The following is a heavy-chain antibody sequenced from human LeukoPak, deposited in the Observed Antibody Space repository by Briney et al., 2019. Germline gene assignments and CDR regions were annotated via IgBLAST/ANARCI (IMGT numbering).Heavy chain of an antibody. D-gene: IGHD5-18*01. CDR3: ARDRGFSYGIDF. V-gene: IGHV3-33*05. CDR1: GFTFSSYG. CDR2: ILCKGSNR. Sequence: PWRSLRLYCAASGFTFSSYGMHWVRQAPGKGMERVADILCKGSNRHYPGSVKGRFTICRDNAKKSLFLQVSSLRGEDTAVYYCARDRGFSYGIDFWGQGTLVTVSS. J-gene: IGHJ4*02.